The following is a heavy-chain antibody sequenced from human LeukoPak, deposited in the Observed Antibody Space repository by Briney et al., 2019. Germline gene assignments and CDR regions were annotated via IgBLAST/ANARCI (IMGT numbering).Heavy chain of an antibody. V-gene: IGHV4-31*03. CDR3: ARMPSAGVVPAAIDY. J-gene: IGHJ4*02. D-gene: IGHD2-2*01. Sequence: SETLSLTCTVSGASVTSGGNYWSWVRQHPGQGLEWIGYIYYRGSSYYNPSLKSRASISVETSKNQVSLKVNSVTAADTAVYYCARMPSAGVVPAAIDYWGQGTLVTVSP. CDR2: IYYRGSS. CDR1: GASVTSGGNY.